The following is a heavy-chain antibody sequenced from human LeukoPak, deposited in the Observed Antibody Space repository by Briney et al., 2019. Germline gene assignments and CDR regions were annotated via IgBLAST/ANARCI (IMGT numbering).Heavy chain of an antibody. CDR1: GYTFTIYY. CDR3: ARAIAVAGHFDY. V-gene: IGHV1-46*01. CDR2: INPSGGST. Sequence: ASVTVSFKASGYTFTIYYMHWVRQAPGQGLEWMGIINPSGGSTSYAQKFQGRVTMTRDTSTSTVYMELSSLRSEDTAVYYCARAIAVAGHFDYWGQGTLVTVSS. D-gene: IGHD6-19*01. J-gene: IGHJ4*02.